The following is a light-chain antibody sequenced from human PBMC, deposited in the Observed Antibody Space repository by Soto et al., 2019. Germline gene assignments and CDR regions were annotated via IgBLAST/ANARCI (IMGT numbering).Light chain of an antibody. CDR1: QSVSSS. CDR2: GAS. J-gene: IGKJ4*01. CDR3: QQYNQWPVT. V-gene: IGKV3-15*01. Sequence: EIVMTQSPVTLSVSPGERVTLPCRASQSVSSSLAWYQQKPGQTPRILIYGASTRATSIPARFSGSGSGTEFTLTISRLQSEYFAVYYCQQYNQWPVTFGGGTKVEIK.